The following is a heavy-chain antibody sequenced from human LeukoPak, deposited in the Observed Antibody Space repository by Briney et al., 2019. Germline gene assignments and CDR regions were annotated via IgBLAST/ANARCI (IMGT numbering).Heavy chain of an antibody. Sequence: PSQTLSLTCTVSGGSISSGGYYWSWIRQHPGKGLEWIGYIYYSGSTYYNPSLKSRVTISVDTSKNQFSLKLSSVTAADTAVYYCAITTVTSYGMDVWGQGTTVTVSS. V-gene: IGHV4-31*03. J-gene: IGHJ6*02. CDR2: IYYSGST. CDR3: AITTVTSYGMDV. D-gene: IGHD4-17*01. CDR1: GGSISSGGYY.